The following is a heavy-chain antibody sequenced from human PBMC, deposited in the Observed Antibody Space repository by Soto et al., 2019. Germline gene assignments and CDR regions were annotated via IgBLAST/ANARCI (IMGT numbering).Heavy chain of an antibody. D-gene: IGHD3-22*01. CDR2: ISYDGTAT. Sequence: EVQLVESGGGLVHPGGSLRLSCAASGFTFKLRAMNWARQAPGKGLEWVSTISYDGTATHYADSVRGRFTISRDNSQNTLALQMNTLRVEDTATYYCAIDDSTGYDPALDYWGQGSLVTVSS. V-gene: IGHV3-23*04. CDR1: GFTFKLRA. J-gene: IGHJ4*02. CDR3: AIDDSTGYDPALDY.